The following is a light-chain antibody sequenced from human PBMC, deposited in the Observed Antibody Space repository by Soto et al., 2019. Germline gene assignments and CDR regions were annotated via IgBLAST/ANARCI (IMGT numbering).Light chain of an antibody. CDR3: QQYNSYPYT. J-gene: IGKJ2*01. CDR2: KAS. CDR1: QSISSW. V-gene: IGKV1-5*03. Sequence: DIQMTQSPSTLSASVGDRVTITCRASQSISSWLAWYQQKPGKAPKLLIFKASSLESGVPSRFSGSGSGTEFTLTISSLQPDDFATYYCQQYNSYPYTFGEGTKLEIK.